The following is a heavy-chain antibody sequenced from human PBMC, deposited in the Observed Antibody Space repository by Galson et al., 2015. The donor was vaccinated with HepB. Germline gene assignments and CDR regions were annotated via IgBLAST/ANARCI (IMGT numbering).Heavy chain of an antibody. V-gene: IGHV3-30*03. CDR1: GFTFSSYG. D-gene: IGHD3-10*01. CDR3: ATGQLWRNAYYFDY. Sequence: SLRLSCAASGFTFSSYGMHWVRQAPGKGLEWVAVISYDGSNKYYADSVKGRFTISRDNSKNTLYLQMNSLRAEDTAVYYCATGQLWRNAYYFDYWGQGTLVTVSS. CDR2: ISYDGSNK. J-gene: IGHJ4*02.